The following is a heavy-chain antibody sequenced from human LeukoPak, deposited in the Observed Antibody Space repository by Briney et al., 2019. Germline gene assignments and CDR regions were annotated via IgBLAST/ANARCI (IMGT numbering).Heavy chain of an antibody. Sequence: ASVKVSCKASGYTFTGYYMHWVRQAPGQGLEWMGWINPNSGGTNYAQKFQGRVTMTRDTSISTAYMELSRLRSDDTAVYYCARDRFHTPPITYVYYYGMDVWGQGTTVTVSS. D-gene: IGHD2-2*02. J-gene: IGHJ6*02. CDR2: INPNSGGT. V-gene: IGHV1-2*02. CDR3: ARDRFHTPPITYVYYYGMDV. CDR1: GYTFTGYY.